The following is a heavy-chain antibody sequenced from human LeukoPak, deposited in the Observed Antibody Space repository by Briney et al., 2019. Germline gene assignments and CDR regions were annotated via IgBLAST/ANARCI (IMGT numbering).Heavy chain of an antibody. CDR2: FDPEDGET. Sequence: GASVKASCKVSGCTLTELSMHWVRQAPGKGLEWMGGFDPEDGETIYAQKFQGRVTMTEDTSTDTAYMELSSLRSEDTAVYYCATGKYSSGWYYYYGMDVWGQGTTVTVSS. J-gene: IGHJ6*02. D-gene: IGHD6-19*01. V-gene: IGHV1-24*01. CDR1: GCTLTELS. CDR3: ATGKYSSGWYYYYGMDV.